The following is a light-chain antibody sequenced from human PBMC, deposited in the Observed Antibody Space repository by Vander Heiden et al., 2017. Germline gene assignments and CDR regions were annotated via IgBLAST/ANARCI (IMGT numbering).Light chain of an antibody. CDR2: AAS. V-gene: IGKV1-39*01. CDR1: QSISSY. J-gene: IGKJ4*01. CDR3: QQRET. Sequence: DIQMTQSPSSLSASVGDRVTITCRASQSISSYLNWYQQKPGKAPKLLIYAASSLQSGFPSSFSGSGSGTDFTLTISSLQPEYFSTYYWQQRETFGRGTKVEIK.